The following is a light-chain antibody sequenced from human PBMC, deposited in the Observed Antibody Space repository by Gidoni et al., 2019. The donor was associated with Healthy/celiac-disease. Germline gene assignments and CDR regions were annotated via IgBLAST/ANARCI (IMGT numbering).Light chain of an antibody. CDR3: QQYYSFPYT. CDR2: AAS. V-gene: IGKV1D-8*03. Sequence: VIWMTQSPSLLSASTGDRVTISCRVSQGISSCLAWYQQKPGKAPELLIYAASTLQSGVPSRFSGSGSGTDFTLTISCLQSEDFATYYCQQYYSFPYTFGQGTKVEIK. J-gene: IGKJ2*01. CDR1: QGISSC.